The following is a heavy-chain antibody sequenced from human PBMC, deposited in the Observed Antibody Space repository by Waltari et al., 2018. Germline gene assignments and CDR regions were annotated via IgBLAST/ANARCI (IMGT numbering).Heavy chain of an antibody. CDR1: GGSISSYY. Sequence: QVQLQESGPGLVKPSETLSLTCTVSGGSISSYYWSWIRQPPGKGLEWIGYIYYSGSTNYNPSLKSRVTISVDTSKNQFSLKLSSVTAADTAVYYCATSSTVTTPPYYYYYMDVWGKGTTVTISS. CDR2: IYYSGST. CDR3: ATSSTVTTPPYYYYYMDV. V-gene: IGHV4-59*01. D-gene: IGHD4-4*01. J-gene: IGHJ6*03.